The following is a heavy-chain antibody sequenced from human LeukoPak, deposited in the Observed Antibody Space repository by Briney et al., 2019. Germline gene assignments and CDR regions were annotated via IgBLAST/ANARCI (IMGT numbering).Heavy chain of an antibody. V-gene: IGHV4-59*13. D-gene: IGHD1-20*01. J-gene: IGHJ6*03. CDR2: MYNSGSA. CDR3: ARGSISGTRIYYYYYLDV. Sequence: SETLSLTCIVSGGSISSYYWSWIRQPPGKGLEWIGYMYNSGSANYNPSLKSRVTISLDTSKNQFSLKLNSVTAADTAVYFCARGSISGTRIYYYYYLDVWGKGTTVTISS. CDR1: GGSISSYY.